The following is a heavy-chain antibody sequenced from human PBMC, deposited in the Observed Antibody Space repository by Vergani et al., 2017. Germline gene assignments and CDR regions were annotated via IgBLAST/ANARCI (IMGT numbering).Heavy chain of an antibody. J-gene: IGHJ4*02. V-gene: IGHV3-23*04. D-gene: IGHD3-22*01. CDR3: AKDNVPGYYDSSGYCDY. CDR2: ISGSGGFT. CDR1: GFTFTNFA. Sequence: EVRLVESGGVVVQPGGSLRLSCAASGFTFTNFAMTWVRQAPGEGLEWVSGISGSGGFTYYADSVKGRFTISRDNSKNTMFLQMNNLRAEDTAVYYCAKDNVPGYYDSSGYCDYWGQGTLVTVSS.